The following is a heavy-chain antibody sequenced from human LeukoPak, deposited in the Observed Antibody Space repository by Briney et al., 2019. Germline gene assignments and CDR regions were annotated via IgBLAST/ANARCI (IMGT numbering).Heavy chain of an antibody. Sequence: ASVKVSCKASGYTFTNYYMHWIRQAPGQGLEWMGVINPSGGSTTYAQKFQGRVTMTRAMSTSTVYMDLSSLRSDDTAVYYCAKDEGYSSNYFDPWGQGTLVTVSS. CDR2: INPSGGST. D-gene: IGHD1-26*01. CDR3: AKDEGYSSNYFDP. CDR1: GYTFTNYY. J-gene: IGHJ5*02. V-gene: IGHV1-46*01.